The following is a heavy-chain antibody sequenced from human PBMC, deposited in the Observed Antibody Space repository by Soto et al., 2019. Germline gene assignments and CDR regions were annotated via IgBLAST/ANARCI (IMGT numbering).Heavy chain of an antibody. D-gene: IGHD3-10*01. CDR2: ISAYTGHT. V-gene: IGHV1-18*01. J-gene: IGHJ6*02. Sequence: QVQLVQSGAEVKKPGASVKVSCKASGYTFTSYGISWVRQAPGQGLEWMGWISAYTGHTNYAQKLQGRVTMTPDTSKGTAYTELRSLRSDDTAVYYCARDLITMVRGVTDYYYGMDVWGQGTTFTVSS. CDR3: ARDLITMVRGVTDYYYGMDV. CDR1: GYTFTSYG.